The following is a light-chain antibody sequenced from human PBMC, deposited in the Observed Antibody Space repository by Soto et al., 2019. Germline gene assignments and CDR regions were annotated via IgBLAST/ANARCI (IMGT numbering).Light chain of an antibody. Sequence: EIVLTQSPGTLSLSPGERATLSCRASQTVSSNYLAWYQQKPGQAPRLLIFDASSRATGMPDRFSGSGSGTDFTLTISRLEPEDFAVYYCQHYGNSPPNAFGQGTKLEI. CDR1: QTVSSNY. CDR2: DAS. CDR3: QHYGNSPPNA. J-gene: IGKJ2*01. V-gene: IGKV3-20*01.